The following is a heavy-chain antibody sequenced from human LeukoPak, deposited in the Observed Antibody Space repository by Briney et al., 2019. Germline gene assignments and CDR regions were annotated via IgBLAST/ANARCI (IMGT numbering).Heavy chain of an antibody. D-gene: IGHD3-10*01. CDR2: INHSGST. V-gene: IGHV4-34*01. CDR3: ARVMVRGVIGAFDI. J-gene: IGHJ3*02. Sequence: SETLSLTCAVYGGSLSGYYWGWIRQPPGKGLEWIGEINHSGSTNYNPSLKSRVTISLDKSKNHFSLRLSSVTAADTAVYYCARVMVRGVIGAFDIWGQGTMVTVSS. CDR1: GGSLSGYY.